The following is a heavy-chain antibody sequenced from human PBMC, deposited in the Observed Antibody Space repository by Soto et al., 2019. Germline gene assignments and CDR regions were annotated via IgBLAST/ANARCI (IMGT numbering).Heavy chain of an antibody. CDR3: AKDPDLDY. Sequence: ASVKVSCKASGYTFTNFGISWVRQAPGQGLEWMGRIIPILGIANYAQKFQGRVTITADKSTSTAYMELSSLRSEDTAVYYCAKDPDLDYWGQGTLVTVSS. CDR2: IIPILGIA. J-gene: IGHJ4*02. CDR1: GYTFTNFG. V-gene: IGHV1-69*04.